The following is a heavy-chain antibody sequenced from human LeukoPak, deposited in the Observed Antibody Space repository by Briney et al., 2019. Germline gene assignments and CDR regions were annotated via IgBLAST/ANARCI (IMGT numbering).Heavy chain of an antibody. CDR3: TKVPTYHLLGFHAFHI. CDR1: GFTFSSYG. CDR2: IRYDGSNK. V-gene: IGHV3-30*02. Sequence: GSLRLSCAASGFTFSSYGMHWVRQAPGKGLEWVAFIRYDGSNKYYADSVKGRFTISRDNSKSTIYLQMNSLRTEDTAVYYCTKVPTYHLLGFHAFHIWGQGTRVTVSS. J-gene: IGHJ3*02. D-gene: IGHD2-2*01.